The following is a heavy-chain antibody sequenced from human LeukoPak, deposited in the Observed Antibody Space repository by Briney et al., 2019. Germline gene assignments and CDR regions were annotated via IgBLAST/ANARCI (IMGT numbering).Heavy chain of an antibody. CDR3: ARHDVSWWDY. J-gene: IGHJ4*02. Sequence: KPSETLSLTCTVSGGSITSYYWGCIRQPPGKGLEWIGSIFYSGSTDYNPSLKSRVTISVDTSKSQFSLKLSSVTAADTAMYYCARHDVSWWDYWGQGTLVTVSS. V-gene: IGHV4-39*01. CDR2: IFYSGST. CDR1: GGSITSYY. D-gene: IGHD6-13*01.